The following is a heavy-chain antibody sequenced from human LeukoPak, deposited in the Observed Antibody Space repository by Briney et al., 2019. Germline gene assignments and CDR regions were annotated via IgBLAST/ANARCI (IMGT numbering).Heavy chain of an antibody. CDR1: GGSFSGYY. Sequence: SETLSLTCAVYGGSFSGYYWTWIRQPPGKGLEWIGEIHYSGSATYNPSLKSRVTISVDTSKNQFSLKMNSVTAADTAVYYCARDLSFDWFPYYFDYWGQGILVTVSS. CDR2: IHYSGSA. V-gene: IGHV4-34*01. CDR3: ARDLSFDWFPYYFDY. J-gene: IGHJ4*02. D-gene: IGHD3-9*01.